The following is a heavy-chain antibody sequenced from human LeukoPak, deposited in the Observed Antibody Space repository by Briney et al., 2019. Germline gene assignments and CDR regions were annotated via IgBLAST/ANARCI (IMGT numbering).Heavy chain of an antibody. CDR3: ARDFFENVFDY. D-gene: IGHD3-3*01. CDR2: ISYDGSNK. Sequence: PGGSLRLSCAAPGFTFSSYAMHWVRQAPGKGLEWVAVISYDGSNKYYADSVKGRFTISRDNSKNTMYLQMNSLRAEDTAVYYCARDFFENVFDYWGQGTLVTVSS. V-gene: IGHV3-30*04. CDR1: GFTFSSYA. J-gene: IGHJ4*02.